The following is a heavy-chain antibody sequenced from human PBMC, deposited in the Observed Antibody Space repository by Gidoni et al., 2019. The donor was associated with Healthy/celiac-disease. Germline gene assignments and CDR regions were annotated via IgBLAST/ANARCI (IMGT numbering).Heavy chain of an antibody. CDR2: IYWDDDK. J-gene: IGHJ3*02. Sequence: QITLKESGPTLVKPTQTLTLTCTFSGFSLSTSGVGVGWIRQPPGKALEWLALIYWDDDKRYSPSLKSRLTITKDTSKNQVVLTMTNMDPVDTATYYCAHRQQIQLWQKSDAFDIWGQGTMVTVSS. CDR3: AHRQQIQLWQKSDAFDI. V-gene: IGHV2-5*02. D-gene: IGHD5-18*01. CDR1: GFSLSTSGVG.